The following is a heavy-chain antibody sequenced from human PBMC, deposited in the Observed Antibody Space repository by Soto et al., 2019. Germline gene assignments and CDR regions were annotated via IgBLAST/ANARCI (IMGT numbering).Heavy chain of an antibody. J-gene: IGHJ4*02. CDR3: ARGFYSGYGINYFDY. Sequence: GGSLRLSCAASGFTCSSYEMNWVRQAPGKGLEWVSYISSSGSTIYYADSVKGRFTISRDNAKNSLYLQMNSLRAEDTAVYYCARGFYSGYGINYFDYWGQGTLVTVSS. CDR1: GFTCSSYE. D-gene: IGHD5-12*01. CDR2: ISSSGSTI. V-gene: IGHV3-48*03.